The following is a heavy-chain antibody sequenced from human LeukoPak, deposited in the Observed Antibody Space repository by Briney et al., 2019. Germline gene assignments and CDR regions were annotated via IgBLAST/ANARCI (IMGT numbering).Heavy chain of an antibody. CDR1: GGSISSSTYY. CDR2: IYYSGST. V-gene: IGHV4-39*07. D-gene: IGHD3-22*01. CDR3: ARSSWAYDSSGYVSY. J-gene: IGHJ4*01. Sequence: SETLSLTCTVSGGSISSSTYYGGWIRQPPGKGLEWIGNIYYSGSTYYNPSLKSRVTISVDTSKNQFSLKLSSVTAADTAVYYCARSSWAYDSSGYVSYWGQGTLVTVSS.